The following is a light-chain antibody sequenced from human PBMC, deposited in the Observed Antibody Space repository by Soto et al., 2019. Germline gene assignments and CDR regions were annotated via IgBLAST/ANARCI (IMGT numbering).Light chain of an antibody. CDR1: SSDVGTYIL. J-gene: IGLJ3*02. V-gene: IGLV2-23*02. CDR2: EVT. Sequence: QSALTQPASVSGSPGQSITISCTGTSSDVGTYILVSWYQQHPGKAPNLIIYEVTKRPSGISNRFSGSKSGNTASLTISGLQAEDEADYYCCSHAASGTFEWVFGGATKLTVL. CDR3: CSHAASGTFEWV.